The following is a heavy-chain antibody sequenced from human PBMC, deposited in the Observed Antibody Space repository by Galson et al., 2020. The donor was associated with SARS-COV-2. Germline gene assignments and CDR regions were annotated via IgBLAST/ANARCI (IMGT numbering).Heavy chain of an antibody. J-gene: IGHJ5*02. CDR2: ISYDGSNK. D-gene: IGHD3-16*02. CDR1: GFTFSSYA. CDR3: ARERLGELSLPFDP. V-gene: IGHV3-30*04. Sequence: QAGGSLRLSCAASGFTFSSYAMHWVRQAPGKGLEWVAVISYDGSNKYYADSVKGRFTISRDNSKNTLYLQMNSLRAEDTAVYYCARERLGELSLPFDPWGQGTLVTVSS.